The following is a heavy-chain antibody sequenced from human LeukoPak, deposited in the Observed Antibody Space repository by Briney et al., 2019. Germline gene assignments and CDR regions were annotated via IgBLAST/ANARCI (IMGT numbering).Heavy chain of an antibody. CDR1: GFAFSRHA. J-gene: IGHJ4*02. CDR3: ARAAEDTDWSLGAAFDN. V-gene: IGHV3-30*04. D-gene: IGHD3/OR15-3a*01. Sequence: QPGKSLRLSCPAWGFAFSRHAMHWVRQAPGKGLEWVGVISHDGNNRFYADSVKGRFTISRDNSKNIVYLEMSSLRPEDTAVFYCARAAEDTDWSLGAAFDNWGRGTLVTVSS. CDR2: ISHDGNNR.